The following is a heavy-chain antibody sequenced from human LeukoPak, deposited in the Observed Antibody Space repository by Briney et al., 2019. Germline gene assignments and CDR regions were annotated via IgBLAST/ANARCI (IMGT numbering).Heavy chain of an antibody. Sequence: WVGHIKRKTDGGTTDYAAPVKGRFTISRDDSKNTLYLQMNSLKTDDTAVYYCTPPGSDYSYFWGQGTLVTVSS. D-gene: IGHD3-10*01. CDR3: TPPGSDYSYF. CDR2: IKRKTDGGTT. V-gene: IGHV3-15*07. J-gene: IGHJ4*02.